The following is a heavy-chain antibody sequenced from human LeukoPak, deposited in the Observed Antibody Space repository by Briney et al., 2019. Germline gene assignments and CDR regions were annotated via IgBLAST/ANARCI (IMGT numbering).Heavy chain of an antibody. CDR3: ASSFFLVPAVSW. D-gene: IGHD2-2*01. J-gene: IGHJ4*02. V-gene: IGHV4-61*02. Sequence: SETLSLTCTVSGGSISSGSYYWSWIRQPAGKGLEWIGRIYTSGSTNYNPSLKSRVTISVDTSKNQFSLKLSSVTAADTAVYYCASSFFLVPAVSWWGQGTLVTVSS. CDR1: GGSISSGSYY. CDR2: IYTSGST.